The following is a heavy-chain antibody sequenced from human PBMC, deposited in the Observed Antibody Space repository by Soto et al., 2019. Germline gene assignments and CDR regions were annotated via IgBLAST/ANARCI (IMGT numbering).Heavy chain of an antibody. V-gene: IGHV1-8*01. CDR3: ARWPDGYYYYGMDV. CDR2: MNPNSGST. CDR1: GYTFTSYD. J-gene: IGHJ6*02. Sequence: QVQLVQSGAEVKKPGASVKVSCKASGYTFTSYDINWVRQATGQGLAWMGWMNPNSGSTGYAQKFQGRVTMTRTTSISTAYMELSSLRSEDTAVYDCARWPDGYYYYGMDVWGQGTTVTVSS.